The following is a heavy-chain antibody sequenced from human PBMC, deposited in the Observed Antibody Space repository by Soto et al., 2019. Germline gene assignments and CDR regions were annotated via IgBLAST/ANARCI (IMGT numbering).Heavy chain of an antibody. CDR3: ARVRIFGVVKKGMDV. J-gene: IGHJ6*02. Sequence: GSLRLSFAASGFTFRSYEMNWVRQAPVKGLEWVSYISSSGSTIYNAGSVKGRFTISRDNAKNSLYLQMNSLSAEDTAVYYCARVRIFGVVKKGMDVLGQRTTLTVCS. D-gene: IGHD3-3*01. CDR1: GFTFRSYE. V-gene: IGHV3-48*03. CDR2: ISSSGSTI.